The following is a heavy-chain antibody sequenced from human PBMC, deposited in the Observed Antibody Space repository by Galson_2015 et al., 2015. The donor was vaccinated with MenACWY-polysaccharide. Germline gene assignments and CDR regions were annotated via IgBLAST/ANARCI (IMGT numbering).Heavy chain of an antibody. D-gene: IGHD4-11*01. V-gene: IGHV3-9*01. J-gene: IGHJ6*02. CDR3: AKGSKYGYYFAMDV. Sequence: SLRLSCAASGFTLDGYAMHWVRQAPGKGLEWVSGISWNSGNIGYAGSVKGRFTISRDNAKNSLYLQMNSLRTEDTALYYCAKGSKYGYYFAMDVWGQGTTVTVFS. CDR2: ISWNSGNI. CDR1: GFTLDGYA.